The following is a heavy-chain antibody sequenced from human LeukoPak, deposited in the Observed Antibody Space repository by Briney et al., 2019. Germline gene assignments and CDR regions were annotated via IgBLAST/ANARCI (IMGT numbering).Heavy chain of an antibody. Sequence: PSETLSLTCTVSGGSISSSSYYWGWIRQPPGKGLEWIGSIYYSGSTYYNPSRKSRVTISVDTSKNQFSLKLSSVTAADTAVYYCARVGAAGTFNWFDPWGQGTLVTVSS. J-gene: IGHJ5*02. CDR1: GGSISSSSYY. D-gene: IGHD6-13*01. V-gene: IGHV4-39*01. CDR2: IYYSGST. CDR3: ARVGAAGTFNWFDP.